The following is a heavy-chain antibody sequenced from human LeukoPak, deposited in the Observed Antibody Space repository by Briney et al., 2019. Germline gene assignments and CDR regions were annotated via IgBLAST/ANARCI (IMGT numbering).Heavy chain of an antibody. J-gene: IGHJ4*02. CDR2: ISNDGSNK. CDR1: GFTFNNYA. Sequence: PGGSLRLSCAASGFTFNNYAMHWVRRAPGKGLEWVAAISNDGSNKYYADSVKGRFTISRDNSKNTLYVQMSSLGAEDTAVFYCARDLDYGADGLDYWGQGTLVTVSS. V-gene: IGHV3-30*04. CDR3: ARDLDYGADGLDY. D-gene: IGHD4-17*01.